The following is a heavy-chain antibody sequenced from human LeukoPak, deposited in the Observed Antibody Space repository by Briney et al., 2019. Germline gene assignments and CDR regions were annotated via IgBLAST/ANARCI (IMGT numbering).Heavy chain of an antibody. D-gene: IGHD2-15*01. CDR3: ARAAGASGGQYFDY. V-gene: IGHV4-4*07. CDR1: GGSISTYN. J-gene: IGHJ4*02. Sequence: SETLSLTCTVSGGSISTYNWSWLRQPAGKGLEWIGRIYSNEDTRYNPSLKSRVTMSVDTSKNQFSLKLSSVNAADTAVYYCARAAGASGGQYFDYWGQGTLVAVSS. CDR2: IYSNEDT.